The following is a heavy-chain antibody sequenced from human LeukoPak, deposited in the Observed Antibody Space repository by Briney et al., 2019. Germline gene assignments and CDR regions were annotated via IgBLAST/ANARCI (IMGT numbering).Heavy chain of an antibody. CDR3: ASDRLGSIFHGY. J-gene: IGHJ4*02. CDR2: IKQDGGDM. D-gene: IGHD2-15*01. V-gene: IGHV3-7*04. CDR1: GFTFSSFW. Sequence: GGSLRLSCAASGFTFSSFWMTWVRQAPGKGLEWVAHIKQDGGDMYCVDSVKGRFTISRDNAKNSLYLQMTSLRANNTYVYYCASDRLGSIFHGYWGQGTLVTVSS.